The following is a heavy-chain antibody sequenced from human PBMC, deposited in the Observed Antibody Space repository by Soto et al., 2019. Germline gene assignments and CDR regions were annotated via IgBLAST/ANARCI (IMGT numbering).Heavy chain of an antibody. J-gene: IGHJ5*02. D-gene: IGHD5-18*01. Sequence: QVQLVESGGGVVQPGRSLRLSCAASGFTFRSYHMHWVRQAPGKGLEWVASISYDENSKYYTDSVKGRFTISRDNSKNTLYLQMNSLRDEDTAVYYCARAMDAAMASKDNWFDPWGQGTLVTVSS. CDR1: GFTFRSYH. CDR3: ARAMDAAMASKDNWFDP. CDR2: ISYDENSK. V-gene: IGHV3-30-3*01.